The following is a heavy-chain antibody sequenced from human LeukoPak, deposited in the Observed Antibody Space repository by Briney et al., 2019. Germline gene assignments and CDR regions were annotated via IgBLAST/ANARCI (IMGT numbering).Heavy chain of an antibody. V-gene: IGHV4-39*01. D-gene: IGHD3-22*01. J-gene: IGHJ4*02. Sequence: PSETLSLTCTVSGGSISSSSYYWGWIRQPPGKGLEWIGSIYYSGSTYYNPSLKIRVTISVDTSKTQFSLKLSSVTAADTAVYYCARRSIVARSEDSWGQGTLVTVSS. CDR1: GGSISSSSYY. CDR2: IYYSGST. CDR3: ARRSIVARSEDS.